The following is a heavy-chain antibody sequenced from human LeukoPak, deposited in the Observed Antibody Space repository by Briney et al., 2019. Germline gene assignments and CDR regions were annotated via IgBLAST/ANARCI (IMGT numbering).Heavy chain of an antibody. V-gene: IGHV3-48*01. D-gene: IGHD1-1*01. Sequence: GGSLRLSCTASGFPFIEYSMTWVRQAPGKGLEWISYIGIDSGNTKYADSVRGRFTVSADKAKNSLYLQMNSLRVEDTAVYYCARDHNYAFDNWGQGTLVSVAS. CDR2: IGIDSGNT. CDR1: GFPFIEYS. CDR3: ARDHNYAFDN. J-gene: IGHJ4*02.